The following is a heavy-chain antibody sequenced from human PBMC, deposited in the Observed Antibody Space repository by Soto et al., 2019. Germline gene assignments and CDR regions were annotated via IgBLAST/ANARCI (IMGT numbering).Heavy chain of an antibody. CDR2: IYSASST. CDR3: ARDTDYYGMDV. CDR1: GFTVSHNY. J-gene: IGHJ6*02. D-gene: IGHD4-17*01. Sequence: EVQLVESGGGLIQPGGSLRLSCAASGFTVSHNYMSWVRQAPGEGLEWVSVIYSASSTYYADSVKGRFTISRDNSKNTLYLQMNILRAEDTAVYYCARDTDYYGMDVWGQGTTVTVSS. V-gene: IGHV3-53*01.